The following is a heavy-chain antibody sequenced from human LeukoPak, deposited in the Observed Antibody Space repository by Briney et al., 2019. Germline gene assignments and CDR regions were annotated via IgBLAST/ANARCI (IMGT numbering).Heavy chain of an antibody. Sequence: GGSLRLSCAASGFTFSSYEMNWVRQAPGKGLEWVSYISSSGSTIYYADSVKGRFTISRDNAKNSLYLQMNSLRAEDMAVYYCARGRKLGIDYWGQGTLVTVSS. D-gene: IGHD7-27*01. V-gene: IGHV3-48*03. CDR1: GFTFSSYE. CDR3: ARGRKLGIDY. J-gene: IGHJ4*02. CDR2: ISSSGSTI.